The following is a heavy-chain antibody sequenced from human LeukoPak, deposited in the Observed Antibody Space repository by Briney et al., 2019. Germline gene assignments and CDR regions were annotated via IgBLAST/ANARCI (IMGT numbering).Heavy chain of an antibody. CDR1: GFTFSSYA. V-gene: IGHV3-23*01. CDR2: ISGSGART. CDR3: AKMPPGTKRFDY. Sequence: GGSLRLSCVASGFTFSSYALNWVRQTPGKGLEWVSTISGSGARTYYADAVRGQFPISRDNSRNTLQLQMNRLRAEDTAVYYCAKMPPGTKRFDYWGQGTLVTVSS. J-gene: IGHJ4*02. D-gene: IGHD2-2*01.